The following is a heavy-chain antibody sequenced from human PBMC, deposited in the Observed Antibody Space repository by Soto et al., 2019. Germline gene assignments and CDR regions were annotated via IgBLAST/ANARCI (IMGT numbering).Heavy chain of an antibody. CDR1: GFTLGSNY. D-gene: IGHD4-17*01. J-gene: IGHJ4*02. V-gene: IGHV3-53*01. CDR2: IYSGGST. CDR3: ARVSTTAKTFEY. Sequence: GGSLRLSCVASGFTLGSNYMSWVRQAPGKGLEWVSVIYSGGSTYYADSVKGRFTISRDNSKNTLYLQMNSLRAEDTALYYCARVSTTAKTFEYWGQGTLVTVSS.